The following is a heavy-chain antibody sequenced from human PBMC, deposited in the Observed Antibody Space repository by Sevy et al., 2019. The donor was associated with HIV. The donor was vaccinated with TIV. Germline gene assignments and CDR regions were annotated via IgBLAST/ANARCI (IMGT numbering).Heavy chain of an antibody. CDR2: INCRGGSA. CDR3: ARPTPRIAPSSAAFFDY. J-gene: IGHJ4*02. D-gene: IGHD1-26*01. V-gene: IGHV3-23*01. CDR1: GFTFSSFA. Sequence: GGSLRLSCAASGFTFSSFAMSWVRHIPGKGLEWVSTINCRGGSAYYADSVKGRFTLSRDNSNNKVFLQMNRLRDDDTAVYYCARPTPRIAPSSAAFFDYWGQGTLVTVSS.